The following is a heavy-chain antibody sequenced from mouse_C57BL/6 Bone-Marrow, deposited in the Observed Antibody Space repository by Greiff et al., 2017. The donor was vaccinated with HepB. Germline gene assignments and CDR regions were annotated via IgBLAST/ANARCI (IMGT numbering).Heavy chain of an antibody. Sequence: EVQLVESEGGLVQPGSSMKLSCTASGFTFSDYYMAWVRQVPEKGLEWVANINYDGSSTYYLDSLKSRFIISRDNAKNILYLQMSSLKSEDTATYYCARVGTAQADYWGQGTTLTASS. CDR2: INYDGSST. CDR1: GFTFSDYY. V-gene: IGHV5-16*01. J-gene: IGHJ2*01. D-gene: IGHD3-2*02. CDR3: ARVGTAQADY.